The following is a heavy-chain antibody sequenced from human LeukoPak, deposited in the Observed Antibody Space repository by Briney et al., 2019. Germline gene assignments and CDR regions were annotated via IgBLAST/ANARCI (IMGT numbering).Heavy chain of an antibody. CDR3: VRQFAS. J-gene: IGHJ4*02. V-gene: IGHV3-48*01. CDR2: VSGSGSTV. CDR1: GFTFSDHI. Sequence: GGSLRLSCAASGFTFSDHIMNWVRQLPGKRLEWVAYVSGSGSTVYYADSVKGRFTISRDNGKGSLYLQMNSLRVEDTALYYCVRQFASWGQGTLVTVSS.